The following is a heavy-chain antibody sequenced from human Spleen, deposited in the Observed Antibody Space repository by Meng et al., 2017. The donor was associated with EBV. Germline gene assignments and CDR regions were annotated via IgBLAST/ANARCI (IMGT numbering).Heavy chain of an antibody. J-gene: IGHJ5*02. Sequence: VERQQWGAGLLKPSETLSLACAVYGGSFSGYYWSWIRQPPGKGLEWIGEINHSGSTNYNPSLKSRVTISVDTSKNQFSLKVSSVTAADTAVYYCARAYCDSTSCYLLFDPWGQGTLVTVSS. D-gene: IGHD2-2*01. V-gene: IGHV4-34*01. CDR1: GGSFSGYY. CDR3: ARAYCDSTSCYLLFDP. CDR2: INHSGST.